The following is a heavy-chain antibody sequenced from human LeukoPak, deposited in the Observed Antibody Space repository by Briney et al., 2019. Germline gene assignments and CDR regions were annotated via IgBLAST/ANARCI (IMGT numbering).Heavy chain of an antibody. J-gene: IGHJ4*02. CDR1: GGSISSGSYS. Sequence: SETLSLTCAVSGGSISSGSYSWSWIRQPPGKGLEWIGYIYPRESTYYNPSLKSRVILSLDKSANQFSLNLSSVTAADTAVYYCARFSPRAMGNYLDFWGQGTLVTVSS. V-gene: IGHV4-30-2*01. CDR3: ARFSPRAMGNYLDF. D-gene: IGHD7-27*01. CDR2: IYPREST.